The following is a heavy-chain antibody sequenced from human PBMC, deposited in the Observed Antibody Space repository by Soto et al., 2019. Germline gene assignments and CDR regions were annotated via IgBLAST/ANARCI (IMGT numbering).Heavy chain of an antibody. J-gene: IGHJ6*02. CDR1: GYTFTSYG. CDR2: ISAYNGNT. V-gene: IGHV1-18*01. CDR3: ARSAEYYYYGMDV. Sequence: ASVKVSCKASGYTFTSYGISWVRQAPGQGLEWMGWISAYNGNTNYAQKLQVRVTMTTDTSTSTAYMELRSLISDDTAVYYCARSAEYYYYGMDVWGQGTTVTVSS.